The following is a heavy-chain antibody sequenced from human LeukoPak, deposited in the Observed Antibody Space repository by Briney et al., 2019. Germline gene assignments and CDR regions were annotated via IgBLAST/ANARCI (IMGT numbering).Heavy chain of an antibody. Sequence: SQTLSLTCAISGDSVSSKSASWNWITQSPARGLVWLGRTYYRSKWNNEYAVSLKGRLTISPDTSKNQFSLQLNSVTPEDTAVYYCAILGPPADCWGQGTLVTVSS. V-gene: IGHV6-1*01. CDR3: AILGPPADC. D-gene: IGHD3/OR15-3a*01. J-gene: IGHJ1*01. CDR1: GDSVSSKSAS. CDR2: TYYRSKWNN.